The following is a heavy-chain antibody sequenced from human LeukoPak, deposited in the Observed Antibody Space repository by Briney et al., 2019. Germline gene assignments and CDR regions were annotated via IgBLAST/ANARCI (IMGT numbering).Heavy chain of an antibody. V-gene: IGHV1-69*13. CDR1: GGTFSSYA. CDR3: AREGGVGPTAPPDYYSYQMDV. D-gene: IGHD1-26*01. CDR2: IIPIFGTA. Sequence: ASVKVSCKASGGTFSSYAISWVRQAPGQGLEWMGGIIPIFGTANYAQKFQGRVTITADESTSTAYMELSSLRSEDPAVYYCAREGGVGPTAPPDYYSYQMDVWGNGTTVTVSS. J-gene: IGHJ6*03.